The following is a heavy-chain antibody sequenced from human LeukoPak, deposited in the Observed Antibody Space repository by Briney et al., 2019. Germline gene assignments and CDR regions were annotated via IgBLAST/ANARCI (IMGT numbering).Heavy chain of an antibody. CDR3: ASMTRPYYFDY. V-gene: IGHV4-59*01. CDR1: GGSISSYY. Sequence: SGILSLTCTVSGGSISSYYWSWIRQPPGKGLEWIGYIYYSGSTNYNPSLKGRVTMSVDTSKNQFSLKLSSVTTADTAVYYCASMTRPYYFDYWGQGTLVTVSS. D-gene: IGHD3-16*01. CDR2: IYYSGST. J-gene: IGHJ4*02.